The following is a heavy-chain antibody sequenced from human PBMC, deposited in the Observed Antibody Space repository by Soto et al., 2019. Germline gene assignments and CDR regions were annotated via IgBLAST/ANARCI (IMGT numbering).Heavy chain of an antibody. CDR3: AREREGFGELFDAFDI. V-gene: IGHV1-18*01. D-gene: IGHD3-10*01. CDR1: GYTFTSYG. J-gene: IGHJ3*02. CDR2: ISAYNGNT. Sequence: QVQLVQSGAEVKKPGASVKVSCKTSGYTFTSYGISWVRQDPGQGLEWMGWISAYNGNTNYAQKLQGRVTMTTDTSTSTAYMELRSLRSDDTAVYYCAREREGFGELFDAFDIWGQGTMVTVSS.